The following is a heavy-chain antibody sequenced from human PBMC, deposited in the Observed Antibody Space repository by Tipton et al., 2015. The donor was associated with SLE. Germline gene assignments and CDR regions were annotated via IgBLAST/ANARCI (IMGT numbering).Heavy chain of an antibody. V-gene: IGHV4-38-2*01. D-gene: IGHD3-10*01. J-gene: IGHJ3*02. CDR3: ARHDRYYYGSGSYYNGAFDI. Sequence: GLVKPSETLSLTCAVSGYSISSGYYWGWIRQPPGKGLEWIGSIYHSGSTYYNPSLKSRVTISVDTSKNQFSLKLSSVTAADTAVYYCARHDRYYYGSGSYYNGAFDIWGQGTMVTVSS. CDR2: IYHSGST. CDR1: GYSISSGYY.